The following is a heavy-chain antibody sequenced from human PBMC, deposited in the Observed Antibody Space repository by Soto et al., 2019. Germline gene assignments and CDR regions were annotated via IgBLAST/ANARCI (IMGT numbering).Heavy chain of an antibody. V-gene: IGHV4-31*03. Sequence: QVQLQESGPGLVKPSQTLSLTCTVSGGSISSGGYYWSWIRQHPGKGLEWIGYIDYSGSTYYNPALTLRVTISVDPSTSPFSLKLSSVTAADTAVYYCARGGIAAAAPPDYWGQGTLVTVSS. D-gene: IGHD6-13*01. J-gene: IGHJ4*02. CDR3: ARGGIAAAAPPDY. CDR1: GGSISSGGYY. CDR2: IDYSGST.